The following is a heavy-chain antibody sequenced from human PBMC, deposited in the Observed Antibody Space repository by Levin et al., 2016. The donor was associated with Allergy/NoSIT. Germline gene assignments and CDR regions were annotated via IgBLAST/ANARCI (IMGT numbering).Heavy chain of an antibody. Sequence: GGSLRLSCAASGFTFSSYSMNWVRQAPGKGLEWVSYISSSSSTIYYADSVKGRFTISRDNAKNSLYLQMNSLRDEDTAVYYCARGSIMVRGVTPSDYWGQGTLVTVSS. CDR2: ISSSSSTI. CDR1: GFTFSSYS. CDR3: ARGSIMVRGVTPSDY. J-gene: IGHJ4*02. D-gene: IGHD3-10*01. V-gene: IGHV3-48*02.